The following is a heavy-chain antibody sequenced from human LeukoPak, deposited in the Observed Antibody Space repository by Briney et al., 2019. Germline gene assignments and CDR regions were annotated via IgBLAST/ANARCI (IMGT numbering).Heavy chain of an antibody. CDR1: GYTFTGYY. D-gene: IGHD3-9*01. Sequence: ASVKVSCKTSGYTFTGYYIHWVRQAPGQGLEWMGWIDPNSGGTNYAQKFQGRVTMTRDTSISTVYMELSRLRSDDTAVYYCAREREGLYDILTGYFAYWGQGTLVTVSS. J-gene: IGHJ4*02. CDR3: AREREGLYDILTGYFAY. V-gene: IGHV1-2*02. CDR2: IDPNSGGT.